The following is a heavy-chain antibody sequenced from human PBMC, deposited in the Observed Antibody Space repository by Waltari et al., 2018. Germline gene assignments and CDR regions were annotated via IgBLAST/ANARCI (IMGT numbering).Heavy chain of an antibody. CDR3: TKEVGYDSNSYGDS. J-gene: IGHJ4*02. Sequence: QVHLVESGGGEVQPGGSLRLSCAASGFTFDTYGMHWVRQAPGKGLEWVAVISYDGGLIYYGESVKGRFTVSRDNSKNTLFLQMTSLRVEDTAVYYCTKEVGYDSNSYGDSWGQGTLVTVST. D-gene: IGHD3-22*01. CDR1: GFTFDTYG. CDR2: ISYDGGLI. V-gene: IGHV3-30*18.